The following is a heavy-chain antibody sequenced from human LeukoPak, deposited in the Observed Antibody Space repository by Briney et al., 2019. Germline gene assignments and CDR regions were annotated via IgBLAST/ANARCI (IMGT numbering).Heavy chain of an antibody. CDR3: ASGKETSMAQGY. D-gene: IGHD5-18*01. J-gene: IGHJ4*02. CDR1: GFTVSSNY. V-gene: IGHV3-53*01. CDR2: IYSGGSI. Sequence: GGSLRLSCAVSGFTVSSNYMTWVRHAQGKGLEWDSVIYSGGSIYYADSVKGRFTISRDISKNTVDLQLNSLRAEQTAVYYCASGKETSMAQGYWGQGTLVTVSS.